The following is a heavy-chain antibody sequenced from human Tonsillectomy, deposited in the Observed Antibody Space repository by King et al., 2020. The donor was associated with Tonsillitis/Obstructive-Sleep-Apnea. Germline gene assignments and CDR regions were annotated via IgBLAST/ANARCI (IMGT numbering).Heavy chain of an antibody. V-gene: IGHV3-9*01. CDR3: AKDGDTGGNLAYFDY. D-gene: IGHD4-23*01. Sequence: VQLVESGGGLVQPGRSLRLSCAASGFTFDDYAMHWVRQAPGKGLEWVSGISWSSGSIGYADSVKGRFTISRDNAKSSLYLQMNSLRAEDTALYYCAKDGDTGGNLAYFDYWGQGTLVTVSS. CDR1: GFTFDDYA. CDR2: ISWSSGSI. J-gene: IGHJ4*02.